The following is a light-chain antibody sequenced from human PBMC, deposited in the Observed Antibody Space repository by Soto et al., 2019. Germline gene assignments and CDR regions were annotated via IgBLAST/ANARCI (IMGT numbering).Light chain of an antibody. Sequence: EIVLTQSPGTLSLCPGERASLSCRASQSVSGSYLARHQQKPGQAPRLLIYRASSRATGIPDRFTGSGSGTDFPLTISRLEPEDFAVYYCQQYGSTPTFGQGTKV. V-gene: IGKV3-20*01. CDR2: RAS. CDR1: QSVSGSY. J-gene: IGKJ1*01. CDR3: QQYGSTPT.